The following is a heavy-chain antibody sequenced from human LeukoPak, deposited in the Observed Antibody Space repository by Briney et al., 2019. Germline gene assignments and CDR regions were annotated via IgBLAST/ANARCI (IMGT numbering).Heavy chain of an antibody. CDR1: GYTFTTYY. Sequence: GASVKVSCKASGYTFTTYYINWVRQPPGQGLEWMGWMNPNSGYTGYAQKFQGRVTITRDTSISTAYMELSSLRSEDTAVYYCARVAGSIDYWGQGTLVTVSS. CDR3: ARVAGSIDY. V-gene: IGHV1-8*03. J-gene: IGHJ4*02. CDR2: MNPNSGYT. D-gene: IGHD6-19*01.